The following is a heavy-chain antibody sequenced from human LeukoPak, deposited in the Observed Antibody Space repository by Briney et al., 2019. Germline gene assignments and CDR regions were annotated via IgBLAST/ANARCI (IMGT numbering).Heavy chain of an antibody. CDR1: GYSISSGYY. V-gene: IGHV4-38-2*02. CDR2: IYHSGST. J-gene: IGHJ6*02. CDR3: AKDQGLDIPPGEDGMDV. Sequence: SETLSLTCTVSGYSISSGYYWGWIRQPPGKGLEWIGSIYHSGSTYYNPSLKSRVTISVDTSKNQFSLKLSSVTAADTAVYYCAKDQGLDIPPGEDGMDVWGQGTTVTVSS. D-gene: IGHD2-2*03.